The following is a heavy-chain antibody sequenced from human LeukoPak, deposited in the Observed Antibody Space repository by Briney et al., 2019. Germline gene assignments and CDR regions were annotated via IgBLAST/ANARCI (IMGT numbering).Heavy chain of an antibody. CDR3: ARGSASNGAHY. CDR1: GGSFSGYY. Sequence: PSETLSLTCAVYGGSFSGYYWSWIRQPPGKGLEWIGEINHCGSTNYNPSLESRVTISVDTSKNQFSLKLSSVTAADTAVYYCARGSASNGAHYWGQGTLVTVSS. CDR2: INHCGST. D-gene: IGHD4-11*01. J-gene: IGHJ4*02. V-gene: IGHV4-34*01.